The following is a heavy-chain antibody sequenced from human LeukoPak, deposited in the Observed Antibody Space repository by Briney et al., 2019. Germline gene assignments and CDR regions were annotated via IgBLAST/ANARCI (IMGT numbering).Heavy chain of an antibody. D-gene: IGHD2-2*01. CDR1: GFTFSSYS. Sequence: SGGSLRLSCAASGFTFSSYSMNWVRQAPGKGLEWVSSISSSSSYIYYADSVKGRFTISRDNAKNSLYLQMNSLRAEDTAVYYCARDPVVVVPAAIYYMDVWGKGTTVTVSS. CDR3: ARDPVVVVPAAIYYMDV. J-gene: IGHJ6*03. CDR2: ISSSSSYI. V-gene: IGHV3-21*01.